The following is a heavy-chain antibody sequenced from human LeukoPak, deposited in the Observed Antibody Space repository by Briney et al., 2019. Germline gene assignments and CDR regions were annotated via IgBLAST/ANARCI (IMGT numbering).Heavy chain of an antibody. CDR2: IYYGGYT. D-gene: IGHD5-18*01. Sequence: SETLSLTCTVSGGSISSNNYYWGWIRQPPGKGLEWIGSIYYGGYTYYNPSLKSRVTISVDTSKNQFPLKLSSVTAADTAVYYCARGVRGYSYVFDYWGQGTLVTVSS. CDR3: ARGVRGYSYVFDY. V-gene: IGHV4-39*06. CDR1: GGSISSNNYY. J-gene: IGHJ4*02.